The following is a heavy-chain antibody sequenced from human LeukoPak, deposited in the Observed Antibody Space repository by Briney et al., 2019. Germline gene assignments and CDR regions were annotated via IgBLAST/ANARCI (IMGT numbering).Heavy chain of an antibody. CDR2: ISGSGGST. D-gene: IGHD3-10*01. Sequence: GGSLRLSCAASGFTFSSYAMSWVRQAPGKGLEWVSAISGSGGSTYYADSGKGRFTISRDNSKNTLYLQMNSLRAEDTAVYSCAKDAYGSGSYYKGYYFDYWGQGTLVTVSS. CDR1: GFTFSSYA. J-gene: IGHJ4*02. V-gene: IGHV3-23*01. CDR3: AKDAYGSGSYYKGYYFDY.